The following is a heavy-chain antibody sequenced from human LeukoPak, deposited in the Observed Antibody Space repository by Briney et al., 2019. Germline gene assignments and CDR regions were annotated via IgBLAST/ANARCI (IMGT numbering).Heavy chain of an antibody. CDR3: AIGGGSAWSYYFDY. Sequence: PGGSLRLSCAASGFTVSSNYMSWVRQAPGKGLEWVSVIYSGGSTYYADSVKSRFIISRDNSKNTLYLQMISLRAEDTAVYYCAIGGGSAWSYYFDYWGQGTLVTVSS. CDR2: IYSGGST. CDR1: GFTVSSNY. D-gene: IGHD6-19*01. J-gene: IGHJ4*02. V-gene: IGHV3-53*01.